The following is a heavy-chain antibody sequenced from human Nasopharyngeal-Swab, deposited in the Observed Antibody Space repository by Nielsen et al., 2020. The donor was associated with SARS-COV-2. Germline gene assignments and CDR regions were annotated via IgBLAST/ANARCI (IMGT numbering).Heavy chain of an antibody. J-gene: IGHJ4*02. CDR2: INSDGSST. CDR3: ARETEHSYGFDF. CDR1: GFTFSSYW. D-gene: IGHD5-18*01. V-gene: IGHV3-74*01. Sequence: GESLKISCAASGFTFSSYWMHWVRQAPGKGLVWVSRINSDGSSTSYADSVKGRFTISRDNAKNTLYLQMNSLRAEDTAVYYCARETEHSYGFDFWGQGALVTVSS.